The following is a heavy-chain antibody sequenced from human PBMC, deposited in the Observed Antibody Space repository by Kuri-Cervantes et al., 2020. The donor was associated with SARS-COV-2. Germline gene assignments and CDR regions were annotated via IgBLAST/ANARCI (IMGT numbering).Heavy chain of an antibody. D-gene: IGHD5-18*01. CDR2: INPNSGGT. V-gene: IGHV1-2*02. Sequence: ASVKVSCKASGYTFTGYYMHWVRQAPGQGLEWMGWINPNSGGTNYAQKFQGRVTMTRDTSISTAYIELSRLRSDDTAVHYCARDCTSFGYSYGHAFDIWGQGTMVTVSS. CDR3: ARDCTSFGYSYGHAFDI. CDR1: GYTFTGYY. J-gene: IGHJ3*02.